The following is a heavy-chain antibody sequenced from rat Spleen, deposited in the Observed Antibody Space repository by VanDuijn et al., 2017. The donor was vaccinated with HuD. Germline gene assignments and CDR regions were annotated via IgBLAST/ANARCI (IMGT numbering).Heavy chain of an antibody. CDR2: ICADGVNT. Sequence: EVQLVESGGGLVQPGRSLKLSCVASGFTFSNYWMYWVRQAPGKGLEWVSSICADGVNTYYPDSVKGRFTISRANSENTVYLQMNSLRSEDTATYYCAVAGYGYWGQGVMDTVSS. J-gene: IGHJ2*01. V-gene: IGHV5-58*01. CDR3: AVAGYGY. D-gene: IGHD4-3*01. CDR1: GFTFSNYW.